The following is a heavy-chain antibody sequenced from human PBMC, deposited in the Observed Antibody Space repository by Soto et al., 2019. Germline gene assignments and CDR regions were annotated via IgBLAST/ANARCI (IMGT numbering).Heavy chain of an antibody. D-gene: IGHD3-22*01. V-gene: IGHV1-2*02. CDR3: ARELKGYYDSSGYYYAAYFDY. J-gene: IGHJ4*02. CDR2: INPNSGGT. Sequence: APVKVSFQASWYTFTRYYMHWGRQAPGQRLEGKGWINPNSGGTNYAQKFQGRVTMTRDTSISTAYMELSRLRSDDTAVYYCARELKGYYDSSGYYYAAYFDYWGQGTLVTVSS. CDR1: WYTFTRYY.